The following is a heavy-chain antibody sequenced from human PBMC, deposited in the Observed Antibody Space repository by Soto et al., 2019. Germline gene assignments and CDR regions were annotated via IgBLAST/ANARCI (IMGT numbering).Heavy chain of an antibody. V-gene: IGHV4-59*01. Sequence: PSETLSLTCTVSGGSISSYYWSWIRQPPGKGLEWIGYIYYSGSTNYNPSLKSRVTISVDTSKNQFSLKLSSVTAADTVVYYCARADSSGWYETFKYYYYGMDVWGQGTTVTVSS. CDR2: IYYSGST. CDR1: GGSISSYY. D-gene: IGHD6-19*01. J-gene: IGHJ6*02. CDR3: ARADSSGWYETFKYYYYGMDV.